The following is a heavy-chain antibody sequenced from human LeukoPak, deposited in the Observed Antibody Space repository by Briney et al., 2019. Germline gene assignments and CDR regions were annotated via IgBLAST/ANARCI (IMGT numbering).Heavy chain of an antibody. Sequence: ASVKVSCKSSGYTFTSYAMNWVRQAPGQGREWMGWINTNTGNPTYAQGFTGRFVFSLDTSVSTAYLQISSLKAEDTAVYYCARDLRAYYYDSSGYFYYWGQGTLVTVSS. CDR1: GYTFTSYA. CDR2: INTNTGNP. V-gene: IGHV7-4-1*02. D-gene: IGHD3-22*01. CDR3: ARDLRAYYYDSSGYFYY. J-gene: IGHJ4*02.